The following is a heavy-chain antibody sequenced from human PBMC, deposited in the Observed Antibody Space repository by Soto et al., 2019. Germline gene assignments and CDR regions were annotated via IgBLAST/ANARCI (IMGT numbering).Heavy chain of an antibody. Sequence: QVQLVESGGGVVLPGGSLRLSCAASGFTFSSYAMHWVRQAPGKGLEWVAVISCDGSNKYYADSVKGRFTISRDNSKNVLELEMSGLGGEDTVVYFWGRGGVAGTWGPFDLWGQGTLVTVSS. CDR2: ISCDGSNK. V-gene: IGHV3-30-3*01. D-gene: IGHD6-19*01. CDR1: GFTFSSYA. J-gene: IGHJ5*02. CDR3: GRGGVAGTWGPFDL.